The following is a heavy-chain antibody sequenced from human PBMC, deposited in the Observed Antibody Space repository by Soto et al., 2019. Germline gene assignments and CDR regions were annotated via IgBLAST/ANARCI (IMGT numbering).Heavy chain of an antibody. D-gene: IGHD3-10*01. V-gene: IGHV3-33*01. Sequence: PGGSLRLSCAASGFTLSSYGMDWGRRAQGKGVGGGEGRWYDGSNKYYADSVKGRFTISRDNSTNTLYLQMNSLRAEDTAVYYCAREPSHSSTVLFGDLFGMAALGQGPT. J-gene: IGHJ6*02. CDR3: AREPSHSSTVLFGDLFGMAA. CDR1: GFTLSSYG. CDR2: RWYDGSNK.